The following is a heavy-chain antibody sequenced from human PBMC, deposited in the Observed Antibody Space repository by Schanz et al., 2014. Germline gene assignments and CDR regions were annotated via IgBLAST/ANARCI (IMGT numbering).Heavy chain of an antibody. J-gene: IGHJ6*02. Sequence: QVQLQESGPGLVKPSETLSLTCTVSGVSIGGYYWSWIRQPPGKGLEWIGYIFFSGSTTYNPSFNRRGTKSEDMPKTLFALTLTFVPAADTAVYYCARLGVGDKAYYYYGTDVWGQGTTVLVSS. D-gene: IGHD1-26*01. V-gene: IGHV4-59*08. CDR1: GVSIGGYY. CDR2: IFFSGST. CDR3: ARLGVGDKAYYYYGTDV.